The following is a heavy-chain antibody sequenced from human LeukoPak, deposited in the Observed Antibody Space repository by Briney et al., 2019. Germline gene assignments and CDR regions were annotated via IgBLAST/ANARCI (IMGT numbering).Heavy chain of an antibody. CDR3: ARPLRSEVGYYDSRGYYYDWFDP. J-gene: IGHJ5*02. CDR1: GYTFTNYG. CDR2: ISAYNGNT. D-gene: IGHD3-22*01. V-gene: IGHV1-18*01. Sequence: ASVKVSCKASGYTFTNYGISWVRQAPGQGLEWMGWISAYNGNTNYAQKLQGRVTMTTDTSTSTAYMELRSLRSDDTAVYYCARPLRSEVGYYDSRGYYYDWFDPWGQGTLVTVSS.